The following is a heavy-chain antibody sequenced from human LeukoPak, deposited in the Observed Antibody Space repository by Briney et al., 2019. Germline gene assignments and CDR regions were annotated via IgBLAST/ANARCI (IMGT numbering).Heavy chain of an antibody. D-gene: IGHD1-26*01. V-gene: IGHV1-2*02. Sequence: ASVKVSCKASGYTFTAYFMHWVRQAPGQGLEWMGWINPDSGGTNYAQRFQGRVTMTRDTSITIAYMELSSLRSDDTAVYYCACELSNRENFDYWGQGTLVTVSS. J-gene: IGHJ4*02. CDR3: ACELSNRENFDY. CDR2: INPDSGGT. CDR1: GYTFTAYF.